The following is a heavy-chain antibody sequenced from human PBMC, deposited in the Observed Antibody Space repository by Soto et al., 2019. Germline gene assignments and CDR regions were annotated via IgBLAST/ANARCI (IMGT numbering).Heavy chain of an antibody. CDR2: VYYTGST. J-gene: IGHJ4*02. CDR1: GGSISGSY. CDR3: AKAGGRGYSYGYFDY. V-gene: IGHV4-59*01. D-gene: IGHD5-18*01. Sequence: SETLSLTCSVSGGSISGSYWSWIRQSPGKGLEWLGYVYYTGSTNYSPSLRSRVSISVDTSKNEFSLRLSSVTAADTAVYYCAKAGGRGYSYGYFDYWGQGTLVTVSS.